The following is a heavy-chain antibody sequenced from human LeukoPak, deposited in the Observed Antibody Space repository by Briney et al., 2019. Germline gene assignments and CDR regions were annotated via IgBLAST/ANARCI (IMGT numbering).Heavy chain of an antibody. CDR1: GFTFSSYW. V-gene: IGHV3-74*01. Sequence: GGSLRLSCAASGFTFSSYWLHWVRQAPGKGLVWVSRINSDGSSTSYADSVKGRFNVSRDNAKNSLYLQMNSLRAEDTAVYYCAKEGAVAGTQDYYYYYMDVWGKGTTVTISS. CDR2: INSDGSST. CDR3: AKEGAVAGTQDYYYYYMDV. D-gene: IGHD6-19*01. J-gene: IGHJ6*03.